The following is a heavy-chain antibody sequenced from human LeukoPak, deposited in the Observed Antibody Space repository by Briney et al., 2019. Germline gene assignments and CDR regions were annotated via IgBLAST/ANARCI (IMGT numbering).Heavy chain of an antibody. V-gene: IGHV3-48*03. CDR3: ARDQRWRFNFDY. Sequence: PGGSLRLSCAASGFTFSSYEMNWVRQAPGKGLEWVSYISSSGSTIYYADSVKGRFTISRDNAKNSLYLQMNSLRAEDTAVYYCARDQRWRFNFDYWGQGPRSPSPQ. J-gene: IGHJ4*02. CDR1: GFTFSSYE. CDR2: ISSSGSTI. D-gene: IGHD4-23*01.